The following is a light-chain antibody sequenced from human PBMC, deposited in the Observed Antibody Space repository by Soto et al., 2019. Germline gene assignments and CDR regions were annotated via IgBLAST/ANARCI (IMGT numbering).Light chain of an antibody. J-gene: IGKJ2*01. CDR1: QGISRY. CDR2: AAS. CDR3: QQYYSYPYT. V-gene: IGKV1-8*01. Sequence: AIRMTQSPSSFSASTGDRVTITCRASQGISRYLAWYQQKPGKAPKLLIYAASTLQSGVQSRFSGSGSGTDFTLTISCLQSEDFATYYCQQYYSYPYTFGQGTKLEIK.